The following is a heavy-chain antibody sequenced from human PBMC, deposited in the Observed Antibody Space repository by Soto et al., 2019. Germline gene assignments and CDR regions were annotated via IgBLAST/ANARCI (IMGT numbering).Heavy chain of an antibody. Sequence: GWSLRLSCAASGFTFSSYWMHWVRQAPGKGLVWVSRINSAGSSTTYADSVKGRFTISRDNAKNTLYLQMNSLRAEDTAVYYCARDQSVAGPTTLFDPWGQGTLVTVSS. CDR3: ARDQSVAGPTTLFDP. CDR2: INSAGSST. CDR1: GFTFSSYW. D-gene: IGHD6-19*01. J-gene: IGHJ5*02. V-gene: IGHV3-74*01.